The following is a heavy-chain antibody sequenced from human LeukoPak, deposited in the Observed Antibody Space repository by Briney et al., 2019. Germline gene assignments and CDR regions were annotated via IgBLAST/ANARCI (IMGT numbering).Heavy chain of an antibody. Sequence: PETLSLTCAVYGGSFSGYYWSWIRQPPGKGLEWIGEINHSGSTNYNPSLKSRVTISVDTSKNQFSLKLSSVTAADTAVYYCARGLYSGYADYFDYWGQGTLVTVSS. CDR3: ARGLYSGYADYFDY. D-gene: IGHD5-12*01. CDR2: INHSGST. V-gene: IGHV4-34*01. CDR1: GGSFSGYY. J-gene: IGHJ4*02.